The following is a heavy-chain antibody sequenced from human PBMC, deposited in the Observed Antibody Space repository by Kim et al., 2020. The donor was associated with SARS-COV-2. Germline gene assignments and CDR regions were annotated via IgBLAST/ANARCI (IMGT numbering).Heavy chain of an antibody. CDR1: GFSFSNYG. CDR2: IWYDGSHQ. D-gene: IGHD1-7*01. Sequence: SLRLSCAASGFSFSNYGMHWVRQAPGEGLEWVASIWYDGSHQNYADSVKGRFTISRDNSKNTVSLQMSNLRAEDTAVYYCVRALGENSQYYFDYWGQGTQVTVSS. V-gene: IGHV3-33*01. CDR3: VRALGENSQYYFDY. J-gene: IGHJ4*02.